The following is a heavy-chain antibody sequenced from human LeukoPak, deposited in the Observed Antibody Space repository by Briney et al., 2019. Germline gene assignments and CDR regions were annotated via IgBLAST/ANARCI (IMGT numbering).Heavy chain of an antibody. CDR2: AYYRSKWYN. Sequence: SQTLSLTCAISGDSVSNNRATWSWIRQSPSRGLEWLGRAYYRSKWYNDYAVSVKSRITINPDTSRNQFSLQLNSVTPEDTAVYYCPRGRGDIDFDYWGQGTLVIVSS. V-gene: IGHV6-1*01. CDR3: PRGRGDIDFDY. CDR1: GDSVSNNRAT. J-gene: IGHJ4*02.